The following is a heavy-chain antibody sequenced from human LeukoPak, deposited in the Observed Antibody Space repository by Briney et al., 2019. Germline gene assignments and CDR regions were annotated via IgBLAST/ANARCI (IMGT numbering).Heavy chain of an antibody. V-gene: IGHV3-74*01. D-gene: IGHD6-19*01. CDR3: AKDISSSKLVAGLDY. CDR2: IDTDGSGT. J-gene: IGHJ4*02. Sequence: GGSLRPSCAASGFTFSSYSMNWVRQVPGKGLVWVSRIDTDGSGTSYAESVKGRFTVSRDNAKNTLYLQMNSLRAEDTAVYYCAKDISSSKLVAGLDYWGQGTLVTVSS. CDR1: GFTFSSYS.